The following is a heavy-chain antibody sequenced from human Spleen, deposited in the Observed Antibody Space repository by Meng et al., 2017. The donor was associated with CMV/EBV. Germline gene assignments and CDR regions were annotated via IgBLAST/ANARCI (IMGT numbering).Heavy chain of an antibody. Sequence: GESLKISCAASGFDFSYYSMHWVRQGPGKGLEWVSSISSSGIYIFYADSLKDRFTISRDNAKNSLHLQMNNLSAEDTAVYYCVRSPGYCSNTNCYSNHFDYWGQGALVTVSS. J-gene: IGHJ4*02. CDR1: GFDFSYYS. CDR3: VRSPGYCSNTNCYSNHFDY. V-gene: IGHV3-21*01. D-gene: IGHD2-2*01. CDR2: ISSSGIYI.